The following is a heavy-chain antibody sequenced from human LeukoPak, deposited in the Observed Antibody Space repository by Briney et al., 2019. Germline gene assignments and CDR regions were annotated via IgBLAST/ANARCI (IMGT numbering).Heavy chain of an antibody. CDR3: ARDDYYGSGSYWGAFDI. CDR2: ISSSSSYI. V-gene: IGHV3-21*01. Sequence: PGGSLRLSCAASGSTFSSFSMNWVRQAPGKGLEWVSSISSSSSYIYYADSVKGRFTISRDNAKNSLYLQMNSLRAEDTAMYYCARDDYYGSGSYWGAFDIWGQGTMVTVSS. CDR1: GSTFSSFS. D-gene: IGHD3-10*01. J-gene: IGHJ3*02.